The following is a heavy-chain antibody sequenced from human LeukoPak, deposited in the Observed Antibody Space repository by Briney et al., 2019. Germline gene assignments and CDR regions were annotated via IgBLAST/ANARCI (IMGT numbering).Heavy chain of an antibody. CDR3: ARHTTLDP. CDR1: GFTFSDYW. D-gene: IGHD1-14*01. CDR2: INLDGNEK. Sequence: GGSLRLSCAGSGFTFSDYWMSWVHQAPGKGLEWVANINLDGNEKHYVDSVKGRFTISRDNAKNSLFLHMNSLRAEDTAIYYCARHTTLDPWGQGALVTVSS. V-gene: IGHV3-7*01. J-gene: IGHJ5*02.